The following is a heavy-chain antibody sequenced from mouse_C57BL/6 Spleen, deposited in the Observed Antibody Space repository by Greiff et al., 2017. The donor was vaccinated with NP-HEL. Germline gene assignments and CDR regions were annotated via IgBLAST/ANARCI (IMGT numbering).Heavy chain of an antibody. Sequence: QVQLQQPGAELVKPGASVKLSCKASGYTFTSYWMHWVKQRPGQGLEWIGMIHPNSGSTNYNEKFKSKATLTVDKSSSTAYMQLSSLTSEDSAVYYCARSTGTLAMDYWGQGTSVTVSS. CDR1: GYTFTSYW. CDR2: IHPNSGST. D-gene: IGHD4-1*02. J-gene: IGHJ4*01. CDR3: ARSTGTLAMDY. V-gene: IGHV1-64*01.